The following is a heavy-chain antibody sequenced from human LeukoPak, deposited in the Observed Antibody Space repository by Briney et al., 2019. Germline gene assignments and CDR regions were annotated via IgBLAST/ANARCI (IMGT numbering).Heavy chain of an antibody. CDR1: GGSLSSGSDY. Sequence: SETLSLTCTVSGGSLSSGSDYWSWIRQSAGKGLEWIGSMYHRGTSYYNPSLKSRVTISVDTSKNQFSLKLNSVTAADTALYYCARVSGSYYSDYWGRGTLVTVSS. J-gene: IGHJ4*02. CDR2: MYHRGTS. CDR3: ARVSGSYYSDY. D-gene: IGHD1-26*01. V-gene: IGHV4-39*07.